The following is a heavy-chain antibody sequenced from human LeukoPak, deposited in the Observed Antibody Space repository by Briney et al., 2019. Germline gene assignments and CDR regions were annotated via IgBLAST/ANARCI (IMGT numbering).Heavy chain of an antibody. CDR2: FIPIFGTA. D-gene: IGHD3-22*01. Sequence: SVQVSCKASGGTFSSYAISWVRRAPGQGLEWMGGFIPIFGTANYAQKFQGRVTITADESTSTAYMELSSLRSEDTAVYYCARDYKNYYDSSGYYRWSAFDIWGQGTMVTVSS. V-gene: IGHV1-69*13. J-gene: IGHJ3*02. CDR3: ARDYKNYYDSSGYYRWSAFDI. CDR1: GGTFSSYA.